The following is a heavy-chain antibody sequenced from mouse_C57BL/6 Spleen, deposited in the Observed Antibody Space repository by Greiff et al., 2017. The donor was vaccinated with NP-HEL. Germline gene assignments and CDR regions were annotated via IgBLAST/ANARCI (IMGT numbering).Heavy chain of an antibody. CDR3: ARETGYWYFDV. V-gene: IGHV1-54*01. CDR1: GYAFTNYL. CDR2: INPGSGGT. Sequence: VQLQESGAELVRPGTSVKVSCKASGYAFTNYLIEWVKQRPGQGLEWIGVINPGSGGTNYNEKFKGKATLTADKSSSTAYMQLSSLTSEDSAVFFCARETGYWYFDVWGTGTTVTVSS. J-gene: IGHJ1*03. D-gene: IGHD4-1*01.